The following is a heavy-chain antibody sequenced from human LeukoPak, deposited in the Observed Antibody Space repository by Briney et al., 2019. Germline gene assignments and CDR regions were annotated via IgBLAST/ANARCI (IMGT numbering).Heavy chain of an antibody. Sequence: GGSLRLSCAASGFTFSSYTMSWVRQAPGKGLEWVSTITTSDGNTYYADSVKGRFTVSRDNSKNTLFLQMNSLRAEDTAVYYCANTYGASYFDYWGQGTLVTVSS. V-gene: IGHV3-23*01. D-gene: IGHD4/OR15-4a*01. J-gene: IGHJ4*02. CDR2: ITTSDGNT. CDR1: GFTFSSYT. CDR3: ANTYGASYFDY.